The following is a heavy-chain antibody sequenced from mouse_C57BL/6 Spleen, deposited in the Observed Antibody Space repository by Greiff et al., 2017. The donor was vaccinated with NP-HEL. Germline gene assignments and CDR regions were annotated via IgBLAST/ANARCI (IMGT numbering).Heavy chain of an antibody. CDR3: ARRDYDNGYFDV. CDR1: GYAFSSYW. V-gene: IGHV1-80*01. Sequence: LQQSGASVKISCKASGYAFSSYWMNWVKQRPGKGLEWIGQIYPGVGDTNYNGKFKGKATLTADKSSSTAYMQLSSLTSEDSAVYFCARRDYDNGYFDVWGTGTTVTVSS. J-gene: IGHJ1*03. CDR2: IYPGVGDT. D-gene: IGHD2-4*01.